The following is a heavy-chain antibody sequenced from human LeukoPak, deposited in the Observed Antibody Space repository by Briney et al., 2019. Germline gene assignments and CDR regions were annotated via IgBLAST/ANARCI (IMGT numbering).Heavy chain of an antibody. V-gene: IGHV3-30*02. CDR2: IRYDGTNK. D-gene: IGHD3/OR15-3a*01. CDR3: ARQTGSGLFILP. Sequence: GGSLRLSCAASGFTFSSYGMHWVRQAPGKGLEWVAFIRYDGTNKYYADSVKGRFTISRDNSKNTLYLQMNSLRAEDTAVYYCARQTGSGLFILPGGQGTLVTVSS. J-gene: IGHJ4*02. CDR1: GFTFSSYG.